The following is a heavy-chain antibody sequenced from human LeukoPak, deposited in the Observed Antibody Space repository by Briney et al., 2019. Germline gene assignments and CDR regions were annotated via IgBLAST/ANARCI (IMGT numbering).Heavy chain of an antibody. CDR1: GSTFSSYS. V-gene: IGHV3-21*01. D-gene: IGHD4-17*01. CDR3: ARDPYGDYAFDY. Sequence: GGSLRLSCAASGSTFSSYSMNWVRQAPGKGLEWVSSISSSSSYIYYADSVKGRFTISRDNAKNSLYLQMNSLRAEDTAVYYCARDPYGDYAFDYWGQGTLVTVSS. CDR2: ISSSSSYI. J-gene: IGHJ4*02.